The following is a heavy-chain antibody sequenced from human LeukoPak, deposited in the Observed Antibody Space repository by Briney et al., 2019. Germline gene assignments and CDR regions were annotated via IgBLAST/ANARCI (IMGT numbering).Heavy chain of an antibody. CDR3: ARKDWNDVRVFDI. D-gene: IGHD1-1*01. CDR1: GGSFSGYY. V-gene: IGHV4-34*01. J-gene: IGHJ3*02. Sequence: SETLSLTCAVYGGSFSGYYWSWICQPPGKGLEWIGEINHSGNTNYNPSLKSRVTISVDKSKNQFSLKLSSVTAADTAVYYCARKDWNDVRVFDIWGQGTMVTVSS. CDR2: INHSGNT.